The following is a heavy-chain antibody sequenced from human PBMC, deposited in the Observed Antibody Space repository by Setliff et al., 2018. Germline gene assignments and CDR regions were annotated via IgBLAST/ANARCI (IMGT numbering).Heavy chain of an antibody. CDR1: GGPFSGYY. D-gene: IGHD3-22*01. Sequence: KASETLSLTCAVYGGPFSGYYWSWIRQPPGKGPEWIGEIDQSGITNYNPSLKSRVTISIDTSKNQFSLRLSSVTATDTAVYYCARGRRITMIVVPPGVFDSWGQGTMVT. V-gene: IGHV4-34*01. CDR2: IDQSGIT. CDR3: ARGRRITMIVVPPGVFDS. J-gene: IGHJ3*02.